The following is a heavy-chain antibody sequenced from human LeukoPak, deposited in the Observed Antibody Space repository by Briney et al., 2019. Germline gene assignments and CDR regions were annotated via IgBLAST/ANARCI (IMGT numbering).Heavy chain of an antibody. CDR2: ISSGGSTI. Sequence: GGSLRLSCAASGFIFSDYYMSWIRQAPGKGLEWPSFISSGGSTIYYADSVKGRSTISRDNAQNSLYLQMNSLRAEDTAVYYCAELGITMIGGVWGKGTTVTISS. V-gene: IGHV3-11*04. CDR1: GFIFSDYY. D-gene: IGHD3-10*02. J-gene: IGHJ6*04. CDR3: AELGITMIGGV.